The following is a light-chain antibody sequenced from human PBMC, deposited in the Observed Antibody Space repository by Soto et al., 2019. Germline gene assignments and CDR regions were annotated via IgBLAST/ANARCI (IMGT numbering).Light chain of an antibody. CDR3: SSYTSSSTVV. CDR1: SSDVGGYNY. V-gene: IGLV2-14*01. J-gene: IGLJ2*01. CDR2: DVS. Sequence: QSVLTQPASVSGSPGQSLTISCTGTSSDVGGYNYVSWYQQHPGKAPKLMIYDVSNRPSGVSNRFSGSKSGNTASLTTSGLQAEDEADYYCSSYTSSSTVVFGGGTQLTVL.